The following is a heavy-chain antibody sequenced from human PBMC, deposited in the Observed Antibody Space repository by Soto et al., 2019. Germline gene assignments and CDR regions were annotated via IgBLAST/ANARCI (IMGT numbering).Heavy chain of an antibody. CDR3: ARDDPDTITYYYDSIVYFRSSHWYFDL. CDR2: IIPIFGTA. D-gene: IGHD3-22*01. J-gene: IGHJ2*01. CDR1: GGTFSSYA. Sequence: QVQLVQSGAEVKKPGSSVKVSCKASGGTFSSYAISWVRQAPGQGLEWMGGIIPIFGTANYAQKFQGRVTITADESTSTAYMELSSLRSDDTAVYYCARDDPDTITYYYDSIVYFRSSHWYFDLCGRGTLVTVSS. V-gene: IGHV1-69*01.